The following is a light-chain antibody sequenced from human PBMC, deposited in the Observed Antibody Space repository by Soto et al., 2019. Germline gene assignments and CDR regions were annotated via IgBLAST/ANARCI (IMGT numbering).Light chain of an antibody. Sequence: EIVLTQSPATLSVSPGERATLSCRASQSVRSNLAWYQQKPGQGPRRLIFGASTRATDIPARFSGSGSGTEFTLTTSSRQSEDFAVYYCQQYIHWPPLTFGGGTKVEIK. CDR1: QSVRSN. CDR2: GAS. V-gene: IGKV3-15*01. CDR3: QQYIHWPPLT. J-gene: IGKJ4*01.